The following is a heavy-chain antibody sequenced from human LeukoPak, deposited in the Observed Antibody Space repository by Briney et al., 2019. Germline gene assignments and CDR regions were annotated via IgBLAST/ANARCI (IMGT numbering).Heavy chain of an antibody. Sequence: SETLSLTCTVSGGSISSSSYYWGWIRQPPGKGLEWIGSIYYSGSNYYNPSLKSRVTISVEASKNQFSLKLSSVTAADTAVYYCARGHYDSSGYYYLGGYYFDYWGQGTLITVSS. CDR3: ARGHYDSSGYYYLGGYYFDY. V-gene: IGHV4-39*07. J-gene: IGHJ4*02. CDR1: GGSISSSSYY. CDR2: IYYSGSN. D-gene: IGHD3-22*01.